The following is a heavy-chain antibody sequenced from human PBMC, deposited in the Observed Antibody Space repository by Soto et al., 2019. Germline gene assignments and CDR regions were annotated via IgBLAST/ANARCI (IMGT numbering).Heavy chain of an antibody. CDR3: ARDYYDTRTFDY. D-gene: IGHD3-22*01. V-gene: IGHV5-10-1*01. CDR2: IDPSDSYT. Sequence: PGESLKISCKGSGYSFTNYWITWVRQMPGKGLEWMGRIDPSDSYTNYSPSFQGHVTISADKSISTAYLQWSSLKASDTAMYYCARDYYDTRTFDYWGQGTLVTVSS. CDR1: GYSFTNYW. J-gene: IGHJ4*02.